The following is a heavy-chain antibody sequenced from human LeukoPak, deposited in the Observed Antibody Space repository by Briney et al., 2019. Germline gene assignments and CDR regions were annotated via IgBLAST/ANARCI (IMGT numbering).Heavy chain of an antibody. CDR2: IIPILGIA. CDR3: ARKYSGSPLKY. J-gene: IGHJ4*02. CDR1: GGTFSSYA. V-gene: IGHV1-69*04. Sequence: SVKVSCKASGGTFSSYAISWVRQAPGQGLEWMGRIIPILGIANYAQKFQGRVTMTRDTSISTPYMELSRLRSDATAVYYCARKYSGSPLKYWGQGTLVTVSS. D-gene: IGHD1-26*01.